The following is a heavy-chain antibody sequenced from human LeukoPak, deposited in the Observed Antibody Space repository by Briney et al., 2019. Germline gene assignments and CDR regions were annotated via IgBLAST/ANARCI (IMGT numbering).Heavy chain of an antibody. Sequence: PSETLSLTRTVSGGSISSYYWSWIRQPAGKGLEWIGRIYTSGSTNYNPSLKSRVTMSVDTSKNQFSLKLSSVTAADTAVYYCARDYCSSTSCSGVNWFDPWGQGTLVTVSS. D-gene: IGHD2-2*01. V-gene: IGHV4-4*07. CDR1: GGSISSYY. CDR2: IYTSGST. J-gene: IGHJ5*02. CDR3: ARDYCSSTSCSGVNWFDP.